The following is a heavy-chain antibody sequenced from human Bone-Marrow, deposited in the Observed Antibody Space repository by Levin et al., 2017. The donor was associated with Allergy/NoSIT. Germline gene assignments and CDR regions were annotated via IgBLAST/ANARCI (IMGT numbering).Heavy chain of an antibody. J-gene: IGHJ4*02. CDR2: ISSDGSHI. V-gene: IGHV3-30*04. Sequence: PGGSLRLSCAASGFRFSTCSMHWVRQAPGKGLEWVAIISSDGSHIYYADSAKGRFSISRDNSKNTLYLQMNSLKPDDTAVYHCARDSKLWLTDYWGQGTLVAVSS. CDR3: ARDSKLWLTDY. D-gene: IGHD6-19*01. CDR1: GFRFSTCS.